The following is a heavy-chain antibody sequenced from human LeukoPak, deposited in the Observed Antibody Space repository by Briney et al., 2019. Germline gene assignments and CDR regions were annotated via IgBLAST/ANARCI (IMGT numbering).Heavy chain of an antibody. J-gene: IGHJ6*02. V-gene: IGHV3-66*01. CDR3: ARISCTGDRCNPYSYYDMDV. CDR1: GFTVSSNY. CDR2: IYSGGST. D-gene: IGHD2-8*02. Sequence: PGGSLRLSCAASGFTVSSNYMSWVRQAPGKGLEWVSVIYSGGSTYYADSVKGRFTISRDNSKNTLYLQMNSLRAEDTAVYYCARISCTGDRCNPYSYYDMDVWGQGTTVIVSS.